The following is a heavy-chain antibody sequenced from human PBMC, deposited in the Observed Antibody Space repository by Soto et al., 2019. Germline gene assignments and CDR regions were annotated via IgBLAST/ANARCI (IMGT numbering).Heavy chain of an antibody. CDR3: AREQVNSREAFDV. J-gene: IGHJ3*01. CDR1: GGSISSYY. D-gene: IGHD2-21*01. V-gene: IGHV4-59*12. CDR2: IYYSGST. Sequence: SETLSLTCTVSGGSISSYYWSWIRQPPGKGLEWIGYIYYSGSTNYNPSLKSRVTISVDTSKNQFSLHLNSVTPEDTAMYYCAREQVNSREAFDVWGQGTMVTVSS.